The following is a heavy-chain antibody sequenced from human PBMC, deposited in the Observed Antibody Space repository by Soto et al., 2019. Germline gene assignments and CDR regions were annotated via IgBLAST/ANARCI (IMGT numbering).Heavy chain of an antibody. J-gene: IGHJ6*02. Sequence: SETLSLTCTDSGGSISSYSWSRIRQPPGKGLEWIGYIYYSGSTNYNPSLKSRVTISVDTSKNQFSLKLSSVTAADTAVYYCARAYGLEGFGESYYGMDVWGQGTTVT. CDR3: ARAYGLEGFGESYYGMDV. V-gene: IGHV4-59*01. CDR1: GGSISSYS. D-gene: IGHD3-10*01. CDR2: IYYSGST.